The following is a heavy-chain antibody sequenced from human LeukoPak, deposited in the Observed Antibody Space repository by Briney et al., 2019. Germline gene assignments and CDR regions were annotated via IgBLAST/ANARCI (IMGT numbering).Heavy chain of an antibody. CDR2: ISSSSSYI. V-gene: IGHV3-21*01. CDR3: ARGGEQWSVLRWDAFDI. CDR1: GFTFSSYS. D-gene: IGHD6-19*01. J-gene: IGHJ3*02. Sequence: GGSLRLSCAASGFTFSSYSMNWVRQAPGKGLEWVSSISSSSSYIYYADSVKGRFTISRDNAKNSLYLQMNSLRAEDTAVYYCARGGEQWSVLRWDAFDIWGQGTMVTVSS.